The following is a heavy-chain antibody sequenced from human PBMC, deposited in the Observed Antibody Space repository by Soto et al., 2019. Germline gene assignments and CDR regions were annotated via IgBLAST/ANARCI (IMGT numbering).Heavy chain of an antibody. CDR1: GYSISSGYY. CDR3: ARVYDFWSGYLGGPTGKSWFDP. CDR2: IYHSGST. V-gene: IGHV4-38-2*01. D-gene: IGHD3-3*01. Sequence: SETLSLTCAVSGYSISSGYYWGWIRQPPGKGLEWIGSIYHSGSTYYNPSLKSRVTISVDTSKNQFSLKLSSVTAADTAVYYCARVYDFWSGYLGGPTGKSWFDPWGQGTLVTVSS. J-gene: IGHJ5*02.